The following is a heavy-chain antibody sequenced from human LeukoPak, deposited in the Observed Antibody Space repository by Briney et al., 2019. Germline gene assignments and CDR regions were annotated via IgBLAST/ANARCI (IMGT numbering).Heavy chain of an antibody. J-gene: IGHJ4*02. CDR2: IYYSGST. D-gene: IGHD3-22*01. CDR1: GGSISSVGYY. V-gene: IGHV4-31*03. CDR3: ARDNYYDSSNYYRPFDY. Sequence: SETLSLTCTVSGGSISSVGYYWSWIRQHPGKGLEWIGYIYYSGSTYYNPSLKSRVIISVDISNNQFSLKLSSVTAADTAVYYCARDNYYDSSNYYRPFDYWGQGILVTVSS.